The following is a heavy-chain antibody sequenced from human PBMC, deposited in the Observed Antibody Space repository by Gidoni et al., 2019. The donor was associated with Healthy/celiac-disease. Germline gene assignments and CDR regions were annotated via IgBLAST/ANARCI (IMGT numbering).Heavy chain of an antibody. V-gene: IGHV3-21*01. CDR1: GFTFSSYS. CDR2: ISSSSSYI. Sequence: EVQLVESGGGLVKPGRSLRLSFPAPGFTFSSYSMNWVRQAPGKGLEWVSSISSSSSYIYYADSVKGRFTISRDNAKNSLYLQMNSLRAEDTAVYYCERADGGSCPDYWGQGTLVTVSS. J-gene: IGHJ4*02. CDR3: ERADGGSCPDY. D-gene: IGHD2-15*01.